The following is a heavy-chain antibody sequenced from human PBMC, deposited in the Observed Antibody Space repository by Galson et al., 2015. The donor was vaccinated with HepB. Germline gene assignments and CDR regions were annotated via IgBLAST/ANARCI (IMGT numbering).Heavy chain of an antibody. D-gene: IGHD3-16*01. CDR3: ARDGFPVSGSDTESHYEAFDI. CDR2: ISYDGSNK. Sequence: SLRLSCAPSGCTFRSYAMHWVRQAAGKGLEGVAGISYDGSNKYYADSVKGRFTISRDNCKNTLYLQMNSLRAEDTAVYYCARDGFPVSGSDTESHYEAFDIWGQGTMVTVSS. J-gene: IGHJ3*02. CDR1: GCTFRSYA. V-gene: IGHV3-30-3*01.